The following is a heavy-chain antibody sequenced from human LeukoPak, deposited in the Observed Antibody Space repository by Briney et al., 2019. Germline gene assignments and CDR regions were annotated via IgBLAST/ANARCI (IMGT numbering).Heavy chain of an antibody. V-gene: IGHV1-8*01. CDR1: GYTFTSYD. Sequence: ASVKVSCKASGYTFTSYDINWVRQATGQGLEWMGWMNPNSGNTGYAQKFQGRVTMTRNTSISTAYMELSSLRSEDTAVYYCARRRGSGSYYKCKFDPWGQGTLVTVSS. CDR3: ARRRGSGSYYKCKFDP. CDR2: MNPNSGNT. J-gene: IGHJ5*02. D-gene: IGHD3-10*01.